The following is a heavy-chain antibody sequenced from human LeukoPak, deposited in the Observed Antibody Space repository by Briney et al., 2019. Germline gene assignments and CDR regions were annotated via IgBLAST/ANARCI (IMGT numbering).Heavy chain of an antibody. V-gene: IGHV3-21*04. CDR3: AKDYGDYHY. Sequence: GGSLRLSCAASGFTFSSYNMNWVRQAPGKGLEWVSSITSGSSYIYYADSVKGRFTISRDNAKNSLYLQMNSLRAEDTAVYYCAKDYGDYHYWGQGTLVTVSS. J-gene: IGHJ4*02. CDR1: GFTFSSYN. D-gene: IGHD4-17*01. CDR2: ITSGSSYI.